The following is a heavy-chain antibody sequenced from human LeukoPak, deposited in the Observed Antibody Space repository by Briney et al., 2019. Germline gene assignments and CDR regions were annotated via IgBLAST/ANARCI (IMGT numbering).Heavy chain of an antibody. Sequence: SETLSLTCTVSGGSVSSGSYYWSWIRQPPGKGLEWIGYIYYSGSTNYSPSLKSRVTISVDTSKNQFSLKLSSVTAADTAVYYCARGDLGDGSGYYYPDTYPNWGQGTLVTVSS. D-gene: IGHD3-22*01. V-gene: IGHV4-61*01. CDR1: GGSVSSGSYY. CDR3: ARGDLGDGSGYYYPDTYPN. J-gene: IGHJ4*02. CDR2: IYYSGST.